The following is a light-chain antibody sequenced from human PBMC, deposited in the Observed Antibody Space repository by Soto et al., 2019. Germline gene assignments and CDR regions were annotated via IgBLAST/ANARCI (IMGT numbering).Light chain of an antibody. Sequence: EIVLTQPPGTLSLSPGQRATLSCRASQCVSSSYLAWYQQKPGQAPRLLIYRACSRATGNPDRFSGSGSGTDFTLTISRLEPEEFAVYYCQQYGSAPHFRQGTLLEIK. CDR1: QCVSSSY. CDR2: RAC. J-gene: IGKJ5*01. V-gene: IGKV3-20*01. CDR3: QQYGSAPH.